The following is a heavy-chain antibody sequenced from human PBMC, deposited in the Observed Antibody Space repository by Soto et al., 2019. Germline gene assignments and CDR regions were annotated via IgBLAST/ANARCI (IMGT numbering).Heavy chain of an antibody. CDR1: GGTFSSYT. CDR2: IIPILGIA. V-gene: IGHV1-69*02. CDR3: ARATSGSQLPRYNWFDP. Sequence: QVQLVQSGAEVKKPGSSVKVSCKASGGTFSSYTISWVRQAPGQGLEWMGRIIPILGIANYAQKFQGRVTIPADKSTSTAYMALSSLRSEDTAVYYCARATSGSQLPRYNWFDPWGQGTLVTVSS. D-gene: IGHD2-2*01. J-gene: IGHJ5*02.